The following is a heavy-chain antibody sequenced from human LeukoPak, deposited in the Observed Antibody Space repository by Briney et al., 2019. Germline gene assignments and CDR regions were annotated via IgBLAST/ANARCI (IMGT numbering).Heavy chain of an antibody. J-gene: IGHJ6*02. CDR1: GFTFSSYG. CDR3: AKDQGRYSYGHYYYGMDV. D-gene: IGHD5-18*01. V-gene: IGHV3-30*02. Sequence: GGSLRLSCAASGFTFSSYGMHWVRQAPGKGLEWVAFIRYDGSNKYYADSVKGRFTISRDNSKNTLYLQMNSLRAEDTAVYYCAKDQGRYSYGHYYYGMDVWGQGTTVTVFS. CDR2: IRYDGSNK.